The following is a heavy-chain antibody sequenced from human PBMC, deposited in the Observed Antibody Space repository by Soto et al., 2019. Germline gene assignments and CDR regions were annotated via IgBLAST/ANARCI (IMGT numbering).Heavy chain of an antibody. J-gene: IGHJ3*02. V-gene: IGHV4-39*01. CDR3: ARPSPRYCSGGSCLEFPDAFDI. CDR2: IYYSGST. D-gene: IGHD2-15*01. Sequence: SETLSLTCTVSGGSISSSSYYWGWIRQPPGKGLEWIGSIYYSGSTYYNPSLKSRVTISVDTSKNQSSLKLSSVTAADTAVYYCARPSPRYCSGGSCLEFPDAFDIWGQGTMVTVSS. CDR1: GGSISSSSYY.